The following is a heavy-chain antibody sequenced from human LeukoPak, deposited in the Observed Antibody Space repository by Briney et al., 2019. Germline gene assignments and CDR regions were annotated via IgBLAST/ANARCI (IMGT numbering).Heavy chain of an antibody. CDR2: INGDGSDT. CDR1: GFTFSSYW. J-gene: IGHJ2*01. V-gene: IGHV3-74*01. Sequence: GGSLRLSCAASGFTFSSYWMHWVRQAPGKGLVWVSRINGDGSDTSYADSVKGRFTISRDNAKSTVYVQMNSLRAEDTAVYYCARGGGYGGNSGWYFDLWGRGTLVTVSS. CDR3: ARGGGYGGNSGWYFDL. D-gene: IGHD4-23*01.